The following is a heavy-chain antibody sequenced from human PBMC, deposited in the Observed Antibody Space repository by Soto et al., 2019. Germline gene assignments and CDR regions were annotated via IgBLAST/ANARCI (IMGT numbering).Heavy chain of an antibody. J-gene: IGHJ6*02. CDR2: IYYSGST. D-gene: IGHD3-3*01. Sequence: SETLSLTCTVSGGSISSGGYYWSWIRQHPGKGLEWIGYIYYSGSTYYNPSLKSRVTISVDTSKNQFSLKLSSVTAADTAVYYCARDFWSGSPRYYYYGMDVWGQGTTVTVSS. CDR1: GGSISSGGYY. CDR3: ARDFWSGSPRYYYYGMDV. V-gene: IGHV4-31*03.